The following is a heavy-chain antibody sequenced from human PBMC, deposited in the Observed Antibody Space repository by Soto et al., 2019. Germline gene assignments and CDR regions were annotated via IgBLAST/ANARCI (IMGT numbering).Heavy chain of an antibody. J-gene: IGHJ6*03. Sequence: QVQLQQWGAGLLKPSETLSLTCAVYGGSFSGYYWSWIRQPPGKGLEWIGEINHSGSTNYNPSLKSRVTISVDTSKNQFSLKLSSVTAADTAVYYCARGVVAAAGTGGYYYYYMDVWGKGTTVTLSS. CDR2: INHSGST. V-gene: IGHV4-34*01. D-gene: IGHD6-13*01. CDR3: ARGVVAAAGTGGYYYYYMDV. CDR1: GGSFSGYY.